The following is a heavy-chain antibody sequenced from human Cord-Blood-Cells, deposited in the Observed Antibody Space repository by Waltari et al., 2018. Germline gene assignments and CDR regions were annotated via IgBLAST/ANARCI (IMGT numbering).Heavy chain of an antibody. CDR2: IYHSGST. CDR1: GYSISSGYY. V-gene: IGHV4-38-2*01. D-gene: IGHD3-10*02. CDR3: ARNPKFDFDY. Sequence: QVQLQESGPGLVKPSKTLSLTCAVSGYSISSGYYWGWIRQPPGKGLEWIGSIYHSGSTYYNPSLKSRVTISVDTSKNQFSLKLSSVTAADTAVYYCARNPKFDFDYWGQGTLVTVSS. J-gene: IGHJ4*02.